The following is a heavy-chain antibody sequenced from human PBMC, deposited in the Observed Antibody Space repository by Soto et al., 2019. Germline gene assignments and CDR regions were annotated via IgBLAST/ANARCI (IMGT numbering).Heavy chain of an antibody. J-gene: IGHJ4*02. V-gene: IGHV1-18*01. Sequence: QVQLVQSGPEVKKPGASVKVSCKTSGYTFTSYGISWVRQAPGQGLEWMGWITTDKGKTTYAQKFQGRVTMTTDTSTRTGYMEMRSLGSEDTAVYYCSTRSPAFDYWGQGTLVTVSS. CDR1: GYTFTSYG. CDR3: STRSPAFDY. CDR2: ITTDKGKT.